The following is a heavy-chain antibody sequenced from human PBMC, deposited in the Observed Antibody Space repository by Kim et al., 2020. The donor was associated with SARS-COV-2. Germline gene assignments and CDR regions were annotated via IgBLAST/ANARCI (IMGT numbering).Heavy chain of an antibody. CDR2: INPSGGST. D-gene: IGHD2-15*01. CDR3: AGEDIPRGDPIYYYYGMDV. J-gene: IGHJ6*02. CDR1: GYTFTSYY. Sequence: ASVKVSCKASGYTFTSYYMHWVRQAPGQGLEWMGIINPSGGSTSYAQKFQGRVTMTRDTSTSTVYMELSSLRSEDTAVYYCAGEDIPRGDPIYYYYGMDVWGQGTTVTVSS. V-gene: IGHV1-46*01.